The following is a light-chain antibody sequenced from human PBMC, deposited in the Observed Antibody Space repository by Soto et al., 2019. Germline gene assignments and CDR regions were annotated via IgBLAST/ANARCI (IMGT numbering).Light chain of an antibody. Sequence: QSVLTQPASVSGSPGQTITISCTGSSDDIGTYEYISWHQHHPGKAPKLMIYEGSKRPSGVSNRFSGSKSGNTASLTISGLQAEDEADYYCCSYAGSSTYVFGTGTKVTVL. CDR3: CSYAGSSTYV. J-gene: IGLJ1*01. V-gene: IGLV2-23*01. CDR2: EGS. CDR1: SDDIGTYEY.